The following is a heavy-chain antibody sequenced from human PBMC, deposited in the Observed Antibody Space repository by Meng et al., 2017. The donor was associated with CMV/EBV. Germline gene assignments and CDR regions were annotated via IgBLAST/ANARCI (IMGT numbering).Heavy chain of an antibody. J-gene: IGHJ4*02. Sequence: QVQLQESGPGLVKPSETLSLTCTVSGGSISSSSYYWGWIRQPPGKGLEWIGSIYYSGSTYYNPSLKSRVTISVDTSKNQFSLKLSSVTAADTAVYYCARAQYSSSCDYWGQGTLVTVSS. CDR1: GGSISSSSYY. CDR3: ARAQYSSSCDY. CDR2: IYYSGST. V-gene: IGHV4-39*07. D-gene: IGHD6-13*01.